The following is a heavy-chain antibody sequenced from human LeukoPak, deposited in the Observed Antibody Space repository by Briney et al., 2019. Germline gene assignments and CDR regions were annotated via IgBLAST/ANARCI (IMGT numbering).Heavy chain of an antibody. CDR3: ARGYCSSTSCYLRY. V-gene: IGHV4-59*11. J-gene: IGHJ4*02. Sequence: SETLSLTCTVSVGSISSHYWSWIRQPPGKGLEWIGYIYYSGSTNYNPSLKSRATISVDTSKNQFSLKLSSVTAADTAVYYCARGYCSSTSCYLRYWGQGTLVTVSS. CDR1: VGSISSHY. CDR2: IYYSGST. D-gene: IGHD2-2*01.